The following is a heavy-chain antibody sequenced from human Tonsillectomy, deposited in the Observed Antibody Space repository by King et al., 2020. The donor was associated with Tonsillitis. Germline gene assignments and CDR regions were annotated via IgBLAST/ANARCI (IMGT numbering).Heavy chain of an antibody. CDR2: INPSGGCR. Sequence: VQLVESGAEVKKPGASVKISCKAAGYTFTSKFMHWVRQAPGQGLEWMGIINPSGGCRSYSQKFQGRVTMTRDTSTGTFYMELSGLTSEDTAAYYCARVRDGDYAAEFWGQGTLVTVSS. D-gene: IGHD4-17*01. V-gene: IGHV1-46*01. CDR3: ARVRDGDYAAEF. CDR1: GYTFTSKF. J-gene: IGHJ4*02.